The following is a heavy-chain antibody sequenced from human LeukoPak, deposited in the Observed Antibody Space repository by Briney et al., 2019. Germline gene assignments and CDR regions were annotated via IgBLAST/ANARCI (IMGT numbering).Heavy chain of an antibody. CDR2: ISGSGGST. CDR1: GFTFSSYA. V-gene: IGHV3-23*01. Sequence: PGGSLRLSCAASGFTFSSYAMSWVRQALGKGLEWVSAISGSGGSTYYADSVKGRFTISRDSSKNTLYLQMNSLRAEDTAVYYCAKDGPPIVVVVAATPGYFDYWGQGTLVTVSS. D-gene: IGHD2-15*01. CDR3: AKDGPPIVVVVAATPGYFDY. J-gene: IGHJ4*02.